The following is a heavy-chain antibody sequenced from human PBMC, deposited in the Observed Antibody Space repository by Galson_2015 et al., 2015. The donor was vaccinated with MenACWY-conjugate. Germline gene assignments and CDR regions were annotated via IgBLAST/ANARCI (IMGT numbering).Heavy chain of an antibody. V-gene: IGHV3-48*03. Sequence: SLRLSCAASGFTFSSYEMNWVRQAPGKGLEWISYISSTGNTIYYTDSVKGRFTISRDNAKNSLYLQMNILRVEDTAIYYCARDSWVTTSTDVFDIWGQGTMVTVSS. CDR3: ARDSWVTTSTDVFDI. CDR1: GFTFSSYE. J-gene: IGHJ3*02. D-gene: IGHD4-17*01. CDR2: ISSTGNTI.